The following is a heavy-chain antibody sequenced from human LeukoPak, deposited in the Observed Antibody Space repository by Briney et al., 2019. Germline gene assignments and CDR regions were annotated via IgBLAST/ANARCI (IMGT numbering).Heavy chain of an antibody. CDR3: ARGSDDFNWFDP. V-gene: IGHV1-69*01. CDR2: IIPIFGTA. D-gene: IGHD2-21*02. J-gene: IGHJ5*02. Sequence: SVKVSCKASGGTFSSYAISWERQAPGQGLEWMGGIIPIFGTANYAQKFQGRVTITADESTSTAYMELSSLRSEDTAVYYCARGSDDFNWFDPWGQGTLVTVSS. CDR1: GGTFSSYA.